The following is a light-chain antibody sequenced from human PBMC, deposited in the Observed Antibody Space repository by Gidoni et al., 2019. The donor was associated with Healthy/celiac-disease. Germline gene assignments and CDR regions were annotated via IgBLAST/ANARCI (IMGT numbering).Light chain of an antibody. V-gene: IGKV1-8*01. CDR2: AAS. Sequence: AIRMTQSPSSFSASTGDRVTITVRASQGISSYLAWYQQKPGKAPKLLIYAASTLQSGVPSRFSGSGSGTDFTLTISCLQSEDFATYYCQQYYSYPYTFGQGTKLEIK. J-gene: IGKJ2*01. CDR1: QGISSY. CDR3: QQYYSYPYT.